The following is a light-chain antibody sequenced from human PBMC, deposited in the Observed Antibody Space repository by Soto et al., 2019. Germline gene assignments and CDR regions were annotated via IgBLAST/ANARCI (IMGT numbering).Light chain of an antibody. V-gene: IGKV3-20*01. CDR2: GAS. CDR3: QQYGSSPMYT. Sequence: EIVLTQSPGTLSLSPGERATLSCRASQSVSSSYFAWYQQKPGQAPRLLIYGASGRATGIPDRFSGSGSGTDFTLTISRLEPEDLAVYYCQQYGSSPMYTFGQGTKLEI. CDR1: QSVSSSY. J-gene: IGKJ2*01.